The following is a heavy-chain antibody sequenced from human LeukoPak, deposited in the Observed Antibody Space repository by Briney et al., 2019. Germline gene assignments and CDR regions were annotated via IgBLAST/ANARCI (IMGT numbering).Heavy chain of an antibody. Sequence: ASVKVSCKASGYTFTSDYMHWRRQAPGQGHEWMGIINPSGGSTTYAQKFQGRVTMTRDTSTSTVYMELSSLRSEDTAVYYCATLGYCSGGSSAWGQGTLVTVSS. CDR3: ATLGYCSGGSSA. CDR2: INPSGGST. J-gene: IGHJ5*02. CDR1: GYTFTSDY. D-gene: IGHD2-15*01. V-gene: IGHV1-46*01.